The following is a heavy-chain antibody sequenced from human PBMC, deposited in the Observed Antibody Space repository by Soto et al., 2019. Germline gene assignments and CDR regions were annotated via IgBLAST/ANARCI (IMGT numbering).Heavy chain of an antibody. CDR1: GFTFSDYY. V-gene: IGHV3-11*01. J-gene: IGHJ4*02. CDR3: ARDLHTYYYGSGSYRPLGY. D-gene: IGHD3-10*01. CDR2: ISSSGSTI. Sequence: GGSLRLSCAGSGFTFSDYYMSWIRQAPGKGLEWVSYISSSGSTIYYADSVKGRFTISRDNAKNSLYLQMNSLRAEDTAVYYCARDLHTYYYGSGSYRPLGYWGQGTLVTVSS.